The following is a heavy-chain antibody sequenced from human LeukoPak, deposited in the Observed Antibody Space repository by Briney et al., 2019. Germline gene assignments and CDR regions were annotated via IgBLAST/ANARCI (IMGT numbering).Heavy chain of an antibody. CDR1: GFTFSSYS. V-gene: IGHV3-21*01. D-gene: IGHD5-24*01. J-gene: IGHJ3*02. CDR3: ARVLSGYNEFDI. Sequence: GGSLRLSCAASGFTFSSYSMNWVRQAPGKGLEWVSSISSSSSYIYYADSVKGRFTISRDNAKNSLYLQMNSLRAEDTAVYYCARVLSGYNEFDIWGQETMVTVSS. CDR2: ISSSSSYI.